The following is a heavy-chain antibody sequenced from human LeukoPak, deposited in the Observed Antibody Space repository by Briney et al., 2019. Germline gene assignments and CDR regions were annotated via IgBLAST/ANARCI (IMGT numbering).Heavy chain of an antibody. J-gene: IGHJ5*02. Sequence: SETLSLTCTVSGGSISSSSYYWGWIRQPPGKGLEWIGSIYYSGSTYYNPSLKSRVTISVDTSKNQFSLKLSSVTAADTAVYYCARAKAAAGTRFYWFDPWGQGTLVTVSS. CDR2: IYYSGST. V-gene: IGHV4-39*07. D-gene: IGHD6-13*01. CDR1: GGSISSSSYY. CDR3: ARAKAAAGTRFYWFDP.